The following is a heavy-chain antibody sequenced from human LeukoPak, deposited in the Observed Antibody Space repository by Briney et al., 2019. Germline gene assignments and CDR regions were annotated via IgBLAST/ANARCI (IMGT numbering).Heavy chain of an antibody. CDR2: IRHDGSNK. CDR1: GFTFSSYG. D-gene: IGHD3-10*01. CDR3: ASRTMVRGVMGVDY. Sequence: GGSLRLSCAASGFTFSSYGMHWVRQAPGKGLEWVAFIRHDGSNKYYTDSVKGRFTISRDNSKNTLYLQMNSLRAEDTAVYYWASRTMVRGVMGVDYWGQGTLVTVSS. J-gene: IGHJ4*02. V-gene: IGHV3-30*02.